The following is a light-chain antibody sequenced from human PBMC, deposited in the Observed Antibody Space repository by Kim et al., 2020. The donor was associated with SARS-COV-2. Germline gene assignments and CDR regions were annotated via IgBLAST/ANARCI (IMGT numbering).Light chain of an antibody. CDR1: SLRNYY. CDR2: GRD. V-gene: IGLV3-19*01. Sequence: SSELTQDPAVSVALGQTVRITCQGDSLRNYYATWYQQKPGQAPILVIYGRDNRPSGIPDRFSGSSSGNTASLTITGAQAEDEADYYRKSRDSNSKVVFGGGTKLTVL. CDR3: KSRDSNSKVV. J-gene: IGLJ2*01.